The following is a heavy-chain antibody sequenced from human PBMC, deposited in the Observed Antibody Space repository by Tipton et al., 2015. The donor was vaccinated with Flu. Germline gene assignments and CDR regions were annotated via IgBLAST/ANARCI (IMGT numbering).Heavy chain of an antibody. J-gene: IGHJ5*02. CDR2: IYHSGST. CDR3: ARRDYSNYVSEPHNWFDP. Sequence: TLSLTCSVSGGSFSGYYWTWIRQPPGKGLEWIGTIYHSGSTYYNPSLKSRVTISVDTSKIQFSLRLTHVTAADTAVYYCARRDYSNYVSEPHNWFDPWGQGILVTVSS. D-gene: IGHD4-11*01. CDR1: GGSFSGYY. V-gene: IGHV4-34*01.